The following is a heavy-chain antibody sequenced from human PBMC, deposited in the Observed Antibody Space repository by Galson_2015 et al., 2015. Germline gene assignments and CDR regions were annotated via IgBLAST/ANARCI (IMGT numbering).Heavy chain of an antibody. CDR3: AREVMETPDTFEI. D-gene: IGHD3-16*01. CDR2: ITSGGDII. V-gene: IGHV3-48*03. CDR1: GFTFSSYE. Sequence: SLRLSCAASGFTFSSYEMNWVRQAPGKGLEWVSYITSGGDIISYADSVKGRFTVSRDNAKNSLYLQMNSLRAEDTAVYYCAREVMETPDTFEIWGQGTMVTVSS. J-gene: IGHJ3*02.